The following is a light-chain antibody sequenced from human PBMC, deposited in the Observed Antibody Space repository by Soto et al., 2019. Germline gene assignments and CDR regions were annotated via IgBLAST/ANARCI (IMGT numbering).Light chain of an antibody. Sequence: DIQMTQSPSTLSASVGDRVTITCRASHSISSWLAWYQQKPGKAPKLLIYKASSLESGVPSRFSGSGSGTEFTLTISSLQPDEFANYYCQQYNSYPWTFGQGTKVEIK. J-gene: IGKJ1*01. CDR2: KAS. CDR1: HSISSW. CDR3: QQYNSYPWT. V-gene: IGKV1-5*03.